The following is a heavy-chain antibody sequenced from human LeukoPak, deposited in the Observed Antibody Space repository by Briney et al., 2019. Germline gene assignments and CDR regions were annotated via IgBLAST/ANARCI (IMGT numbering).Heavy chain of an antibody. J-gene: IGHJ4*02. V-gene: IGHV1-69*05. Sequence: ASVKVSCKASGGTFSSYAISWVRQAPGQGLEWMGGIIPIFGTANYAQKFQGRVTITTDESTGTAYMELSSLRSEDTAVYYCARSYSSTGEYDYWGQGTLVTVSS. CDR1: GGTFSSYA. CDR2: IIPIFGTA. D-gene: IGHD6-19*01. CDR3: ARSYSSTGEYDY.